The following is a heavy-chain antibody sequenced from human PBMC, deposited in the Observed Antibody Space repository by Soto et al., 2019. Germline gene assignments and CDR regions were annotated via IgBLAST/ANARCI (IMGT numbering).Heavy chain of an antibody. CDR2: IIPIFGAA. D-gene: IGHD5-12*01. CDR1: GGTFSNYA. Sequence: QVQLVQSGAEVKKPGSSVKVSCKASGGTFSNYAITWVRQAPGQGLEWLGGIIPIFGAANFAQKFQGRVTLTADESTTTAYMELSSMRSDDTAVYYCEKDRGKGGYLGNWFDPWGQGTLVTVSS. V-gene: IGHV1-69*12. J-gene: IGHJ5*02. CDR3: EKDRGKGGYLGNWFDP.